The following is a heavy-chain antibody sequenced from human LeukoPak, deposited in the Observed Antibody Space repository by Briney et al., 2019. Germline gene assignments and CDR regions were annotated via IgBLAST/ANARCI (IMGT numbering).Heavy chain of an antibody. CDR1: GFTFSSYS. V-gene: IGHV3-21*01. CDR2: ISSSSSYI. J-gene: IGHJ4*02. D-gene: IGHD3-22*01. Sequence: GGSLRLSCAASGFTFSSYSMNWVRQAPGKGLEWVSSISSSSSYIYYADSVKGRFTISRDNAKNSLYLQINSLRAEDTAVYYCARGAYYYDSSPYYFDYWGQGTLVTVSS. CDR3: ARGAYYYDSSPYYFDY.